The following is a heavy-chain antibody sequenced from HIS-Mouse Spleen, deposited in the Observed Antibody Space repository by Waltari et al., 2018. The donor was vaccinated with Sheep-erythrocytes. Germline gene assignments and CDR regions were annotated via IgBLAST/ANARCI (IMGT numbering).Heavy chain of an antibody. J-gene: IGHJ4*02. V-gene: IGHV4-39*07. CDR1: GGSISSSSYY. Sequence: QLQLQESGPGLVKPSETLSLTCTVSGGSISSSSYYWGWIRQPPGKGLEWIGRIYYSGSTYYNPALKRRVTISVDTSKNQVSLKLSSVTAADTAVYYCARDEGTYYDFWSGYPPSYYFDYWGQGTLVTVSS. CDR2: IYYSGST. D-gene: IGHD3-3*01. CDR3: ARDEGTYYDFWSGYPPSYYFDY.